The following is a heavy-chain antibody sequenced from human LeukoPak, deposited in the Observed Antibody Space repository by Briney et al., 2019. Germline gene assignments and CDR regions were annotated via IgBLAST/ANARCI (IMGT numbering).Heavy chain of an antibody. CDR2: INHSGST. J-gene: IGHJ4*02. D-gene: IGHD2-21*02. Sequence: SETLSLTCAVYGGSFSGYYWSWTRQPPGKGLEWIGEINHSGSTNYNPSLKSRVTMSVDTSKNRLSLRLTSVTAADTAVYYCARISVTGIDSWGQGTLVTVSS. V-gene: IGHV4-34*01. CDR1: GGSFSGYY. CDR3: ARISVTGIDS.